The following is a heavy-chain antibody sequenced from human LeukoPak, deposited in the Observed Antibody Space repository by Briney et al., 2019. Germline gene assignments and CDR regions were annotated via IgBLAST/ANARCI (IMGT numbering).Heavy chain of an antibody. CDR3: AKDGRSDIPGY. Sequence: PGRSLRLSCAASGFTFSSYVMSWVRQAPGKGLEWVSTISANGGSRYYADSVKGRFTISRDNSKNTLYLQMNSLRVEDTAVYYCAKDGRSDIPGYWGQGTLVTVSS. D-gene: IGHD2-15*01. J-gene: IGHJ4*02. CDR1: GFTFSSYV. CDR2: ISANGGSR. V-gene: IGHV3-23*01.